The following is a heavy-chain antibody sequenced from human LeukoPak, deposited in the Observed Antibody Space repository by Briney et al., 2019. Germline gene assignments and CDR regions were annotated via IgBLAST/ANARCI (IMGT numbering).Heavy chain of an antibody. V-gene: IGHV3-66*02. D-gene: IGHD7-27*01. CDR1: GFTVSSNY. CDR3: AKDSGITGGDFDY. J-gene: IGHJ4*02. CDR2: IYSGGST. Sequence: GGSLRLSCAASGFTVSSNYMSWVRQAPGKGLEWVSVIYSGGSTYYADSVKGRFTISRDNSKNTLYLQMNSLRAEDTAVYYCAKDSGITGGDFDYWGQGTLVTVSS.